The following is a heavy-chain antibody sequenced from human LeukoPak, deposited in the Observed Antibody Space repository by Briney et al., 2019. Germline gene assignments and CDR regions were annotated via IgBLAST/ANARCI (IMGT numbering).Heavy chain of an antibody. J-gene: IGHJ4*02. V-gene: IGHV3-72*01. D-gene: IGHD3-10*01. Sequence: GGSLRLSCGASGFTFSDHYMDWVRQAPGKGLEWVGRTRNKANSYTTEYAASVKGRFTISRDDPKNSLYLQMNSLKTEDTAVYYCASGDRDYFDYWGQGTLVTVSS. CDR1: GFTFSDHY. CDR3: ASGDRDYFDY. CDR2: TRNKANSYTT.